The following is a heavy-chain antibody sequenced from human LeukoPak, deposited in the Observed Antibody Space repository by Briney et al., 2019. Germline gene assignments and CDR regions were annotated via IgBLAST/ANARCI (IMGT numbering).Heavy chain of an antibody. V-gene: IGHV3-48*01. CDR2: ISSSSSTI. CDR3: ARYYYDSNEEYYYYYGMDV. J-gene: IGHJ6*02. D-gene: IGHD3-22*01. Sequence: GGSLRLSCAGSGFTFSSYSMDWVRQAPGKGLEWVSYISSSSSTIYYADSVRGRFTISRDNAKNSLYLQMNSLRAEDTAVYYCARYYYDSNEEYYYYYGMDVWGQGTTVTVSS. CDR1: GFTFSSYS.